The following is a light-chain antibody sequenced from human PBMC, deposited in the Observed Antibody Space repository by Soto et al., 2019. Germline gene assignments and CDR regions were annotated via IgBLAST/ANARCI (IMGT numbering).Light chain of an antibody. Sequence: EILLTQSPATLSVSPGETATLSCRASQNVLSDLAWYQQKPGQAPRLLVYGATTRATDAPAKFRGRGSGTEFSLTISSLQSDDSATYYCQHYNSYSEAFGQGTKVELK. V-gene: IGKV3-15*01. CDR2: GAT. CDR1: QNVLSD. CDR3: QHYNSYSEA. J-gene: IGKJ1*01.